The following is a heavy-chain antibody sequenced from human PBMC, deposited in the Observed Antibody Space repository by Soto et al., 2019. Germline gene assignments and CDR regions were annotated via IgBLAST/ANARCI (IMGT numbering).Heavy chain of an antibody. Sequence: EVQLLESGGGLVQPGESLRLSCAASGFTFSSYAMSWVRQAPGKGLEWVSVISGSDDSTYYADSVKGRVTISRDNSKNTLYLQINSPRAEDTDVYYCAKRSSSFTFDYWGQGTLITVSS. D-gene: IGHD6-6*01. CDR3: AKRSSSFTFDY. V-gene: IGHV3-23*01. CDR1: GFTFSSYA. CDR2: ISGSDDST. J-gene: IGHJ4*02.